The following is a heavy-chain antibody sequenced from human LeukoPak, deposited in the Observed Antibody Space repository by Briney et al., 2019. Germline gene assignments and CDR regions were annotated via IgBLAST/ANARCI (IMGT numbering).Heavy chain of an antibody. Sequence: ASVKVSCKASGYTFTSYGISWVRQAPGQGLEWMGWISAYNGNTNYAQKFQGRVTMTRDTSISTAYMELSRLRSDDTAVYYCARAHGSGSYYFDYWGQGTLVTVSS. D-gene: IGHD3-10*01. CDR3: ARAHGSGSYYFDY. CDR2: ISAYNGNT. V-gene: IGHV1-18*01. J-gene: IGHJ4*02. CDR1: GYTFTSYG.